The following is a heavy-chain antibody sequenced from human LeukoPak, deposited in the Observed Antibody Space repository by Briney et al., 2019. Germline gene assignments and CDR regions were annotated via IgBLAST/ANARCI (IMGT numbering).Heavy chain of an antibody. D-gene: IGHD3-3*01. J-gene: IGHJ4*02. CDR2: ISAYNGNT. V-gene: IGHV1-18*01. CDR1: GYTFTSYG. Sequence: ASVKVSCKASGYTFTSYGISWVRQAPGQGLEWMGWISAYNGNTNYAQKLQGRVTMTTGTSTSTAYMELRSLRSDDTAVYYCARGARFLEWLFQPFDYWGQGTLVTVSS. CDR3: ARGARFLEWLFQPFDY.